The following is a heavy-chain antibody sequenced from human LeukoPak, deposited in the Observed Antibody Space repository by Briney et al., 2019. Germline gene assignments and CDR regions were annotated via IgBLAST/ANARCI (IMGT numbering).Heavy chain of an antibody. J-gene: IGHJ4*02. CDR2: IYYSGST. CDR1: SGSISSGDYY. D-gene: IGHD3-10*01. Sequence: PSQTLSLTCTVSSGSISSGDYYWSWIRQPPGKGLEWIGYIYYSGSTYYNPSLKSRVTISVDTSKNQFSLKLSSVTAADTAVYYCARVADYYGSGSYYNLPIYFDYWGQGTLVTVSS. CDR3: ARVADYYGSGSYYNLPIYFDY. V-gene: IGHV4-30-4*01.